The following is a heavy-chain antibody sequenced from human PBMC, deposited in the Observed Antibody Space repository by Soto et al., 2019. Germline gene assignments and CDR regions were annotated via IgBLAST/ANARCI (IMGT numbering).Heavy chain of an antibody. CDR2: TYYRSKWYK. V-gene: IGHV6-1*01. CDR3: ASTVGLIDP. CDR1: GDSVSSNSSA. Sequence: SQTRSLTSAISGDSVSSNSSAWNWIRQSPSRGLEWLGRTYYRSKWYKEYAASVKSRITINPDTSKNQFSLQLNSVSPEDTAVHYCASTVGLIDPWGQGPLVTFSS. J-gene: IGHJ5*02. D-gene: IGHD2-15*01.